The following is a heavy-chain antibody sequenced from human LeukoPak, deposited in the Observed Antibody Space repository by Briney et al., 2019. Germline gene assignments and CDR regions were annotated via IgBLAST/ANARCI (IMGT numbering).Heavy chain of an antibody. J-gene: IGHJ4*02. CDR3: AREPPDCGGDCFFDY. D-gene: IGHD2-21*02. V-gene: IGHV4-31*03. CDR2: IYYSGST. CDR1: GGSISSGGYY. Sequence: PSETLSLTSTVSGGSISSGGYYWSWIRQHPGKGLEWIGYIYYSGSTYYNPSLKSRVTISVDTSKNQFSLKLSSVTAADTAVYYCAREPPDCGGDCFFDYWGQGTLVTVSS.